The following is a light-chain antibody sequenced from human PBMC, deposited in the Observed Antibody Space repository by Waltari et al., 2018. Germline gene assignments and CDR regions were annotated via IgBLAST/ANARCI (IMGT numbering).Light chain of an antibody. CDR2: AAS. CDR3: KRYNSSPGT. J-gene: IGKJ1*01. Sequence: VIWMTQSPSLLSASTGDRVTISCRMSQGISSYLAWYQQKPGKAPELLIYAASTLQSGVPSGFGGGGFGTDLTLTIICLQFEDFETYYCKRYNSSPGTFGKGPKVEIK. CDR1: QGISSY. V-gene: IGKV1D-8*01.